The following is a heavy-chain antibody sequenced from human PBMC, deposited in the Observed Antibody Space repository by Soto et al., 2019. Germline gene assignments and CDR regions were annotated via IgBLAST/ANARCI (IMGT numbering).Heavy chain of an antibody. V-gene: IGHV5-10-1*01. CDR3: ARRSTSCEGSFHFGRCAFDI. D-gene: IGHD2-2*01. J-gene: IGHJ3*02. CDR1: GYSFTSYW. CDR2: IDPSDSYT. Sequence: PGESLKISCKGSGYSFTSYWISWVRQMPGKGLEWMGRIDPSDSYTNYSPSFQGHVTISADKSISTAYLQWSSLKASDTAMYYCARRSTSCEGSFHFGRCAFDIWGQGTMVTVSS.